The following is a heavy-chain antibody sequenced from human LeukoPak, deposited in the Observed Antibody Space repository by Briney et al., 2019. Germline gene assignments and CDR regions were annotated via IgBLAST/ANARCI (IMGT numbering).Heavy chain of an antibody. CDR2: ITLDGSDS. CDR1: GFPFR. D-gene: IGHD1-1*01. Sequence: GGSLGLSCAASGFPFRMAWVRQAPGKGLEWVATITLDGSDSYYVDSVKGRFTVSRDNAKNSLYLQMNSLRAEDTAVFYCTTENWYVFENWGQGSLVTVSS. V-gene: IGHV3-7*04. CDR3: TTENWYVFEN. J-gene: IGHJ4*02.